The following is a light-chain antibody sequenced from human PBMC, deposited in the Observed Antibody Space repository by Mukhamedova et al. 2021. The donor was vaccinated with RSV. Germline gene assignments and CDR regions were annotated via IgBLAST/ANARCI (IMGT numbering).Light chain of an antibody. Sequence: GDALPKQYAYWYQQKPGQAPVLVIYKDSERPSGIPERFSGSSSGTTVTLTTSGVQAEDEADYYCQSADSSGTYVVFGGGTKLTAL. CDR1: ALPKQY. J-gene: IGLJ2*01. CDR3: QSADSSGTYVV. V-gene: IGLV3-25*03. CDR2: KDS.